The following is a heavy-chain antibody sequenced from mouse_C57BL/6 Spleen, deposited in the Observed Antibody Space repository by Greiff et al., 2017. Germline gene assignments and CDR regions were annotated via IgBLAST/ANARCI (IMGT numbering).Heavy chain of an antibody. CDR1: GYSITSGYY. V-gene: IGHV3-6*01. Sequence: ESGPGLVKPSQSLSLTCSVTGYSITSGYYWNWLRQFPGNKLEWMGYISYDGSNNYNPSLKNRISITRDTSKNQFFLKLNSVTTEDTATYYCAREDYCGSSYWYFDVWGTGTTVTVSS. J-gene: IGHJ1*03. D-gene: IGHD1-1*01. CDR2: ISYDGSN. CDR3: AREDYCGSSYWYFDV.